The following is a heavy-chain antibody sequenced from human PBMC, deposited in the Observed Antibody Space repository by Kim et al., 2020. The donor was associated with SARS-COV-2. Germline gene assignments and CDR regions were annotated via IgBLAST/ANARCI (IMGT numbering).Heavy chain of an antibody. J-gene: IGHJ6*02. D-gene: IGHD3-10*01. CDR1: GFTVSSNY. CDR3: ARDGLGDDFPRGPYYYYGMDV. CDR2: IYSGGST. V-gene: IGHV3-66*01. Sequence: GGSLRLSCAASGFTVSSNYMSWVRQAPGKGLEWVSVIYSGGSTYYADSVKGRFTISRDNSKNTLYLQMNSLRAEDTAVYYCARDGLGDDFPRGPYYYYGMDVWGRGTTVTVSS.